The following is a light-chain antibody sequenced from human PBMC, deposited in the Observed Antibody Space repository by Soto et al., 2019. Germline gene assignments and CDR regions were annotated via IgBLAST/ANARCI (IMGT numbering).Light chain of an antibody. V-gene: IGLV4-69*01. J-gene: IGLJ2*01. CDR3: QTWGSGII. Sequence: QLVLTQSPSASASLGASVKLTCTLSSAHSLFAIAWHQQQPDKGPRFLMKLNNDGSHTKGDGIPDRFSGSSSGAERYLTISSLQSEDEAYYYCQTWGSGIIFGGGTKLTVL. CDR2: LNNDGSH. CDR1: SAHSLFA.